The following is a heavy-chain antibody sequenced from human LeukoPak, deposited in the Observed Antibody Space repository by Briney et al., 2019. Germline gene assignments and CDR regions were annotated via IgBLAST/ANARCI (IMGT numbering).Heavy chain of an antibody. Sequence: SETLSLTCTVSGGSISSYYWSWIRQPPGKGLEWIGYIYYSGSTNYNPSLKSRVTISVDTSKNQFSLKLSSVTAADTAVYYCARDLMDTAMWEFDYWGQGTLVTVSS. CDR1: GGSISSYY. CDR2: IYYSGST. J-gene: IGHJ4*02. V-gene: IGHV4-59*01. CDR3: ARDLMDTAMWEFDY. D-gene: IGHD5-18*01.